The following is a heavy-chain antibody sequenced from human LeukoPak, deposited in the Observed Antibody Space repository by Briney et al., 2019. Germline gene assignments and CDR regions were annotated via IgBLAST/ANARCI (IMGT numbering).Heavy chain of an antibody. J-gene: IGHJ4*02. CDR1: GFTFSRYA. D-gene: IGHD2-2*01. V-gene: IGHV3-23*01. Sequence: GGSLRLSCAACGFTFSRYAMRWVREATGKGLEWVSAISGSGGSIFYADCVRGGFTISTDNSTNTLYLQMSTLRAEDTALYYCAKDDKGCSSTNCYFYYCGPGILVTVSS. CDR2: ISGSGGSI. CDR3: AKDDKGCSSTNCYFYY.